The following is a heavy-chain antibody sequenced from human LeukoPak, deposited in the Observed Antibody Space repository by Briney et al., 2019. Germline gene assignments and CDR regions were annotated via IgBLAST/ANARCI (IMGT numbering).Heavy chain of an antibody. CDR1: GGTFSSYA. Sequence: SVKVSCKASGGTFSSYAISWVRQAPGQGLEWKGGIIPILGTANYAQKFQGRVTITADESTSTAYMELSSLRSEDTAVYYCARLPSSSSGWYYFDYWGQGTLVTVSS. J-gene: IGHJ4*02. D-gene: IGHD6-19*01. CDR2: IIPILGTA. CDR3: ARLPSSSSGWYYFDY. V-gene: IGHV1-69*13.